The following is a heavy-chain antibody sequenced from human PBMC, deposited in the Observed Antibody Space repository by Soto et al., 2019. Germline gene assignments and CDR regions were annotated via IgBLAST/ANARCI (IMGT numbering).Heavy chain of an antibody. J-gene: IGHJ6*02. CDR1: GYTLTELS. CDR3: ATRIAVAGVNVFDI. CDR2: FDPEDGET. V-gene: IGHV1-24*01. Sequence: ASVKVSCKVSGYTLTELSMHWVRQAPGKGLEWMGGFDPEDGETIYAQKFQGRVTMTEDTSTDTAYMELSSLRSEDTAVYYCATRIAVAGVNVFDIRAQRTTVIGSS. D-gene: IGHD6-19*01.